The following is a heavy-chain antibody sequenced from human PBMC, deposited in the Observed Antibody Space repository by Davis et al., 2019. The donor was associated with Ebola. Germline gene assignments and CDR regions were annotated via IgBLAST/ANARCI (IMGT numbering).Heavy chain of an antibody. D-gene: IGHD5-18*01. CDR2: IYPGDSDT. V-gene: IGHV5-51*01. J-gene: IGHJ4*02. CDR3: ASGMDTAMDDDSGDY. CDR1: GYSFTSYW. Sequence: GESLKISCKGSGYSFTSYWIGWVRQMPGKGLEWMGIIYPGDSDTRYSPSFQGQVTISADKSISTAYLQWSSLEASDTAMYYCASGMDTAMDDDSGDYWGQGTLVTVSS.